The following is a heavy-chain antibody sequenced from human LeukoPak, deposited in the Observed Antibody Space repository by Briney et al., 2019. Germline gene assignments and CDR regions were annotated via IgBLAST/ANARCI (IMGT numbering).Heavy chain of an antibody. J-gene: IGHJ4*02. Sequence: GESLKIYCKGSGYRFTSYWIGWVRQMPGKGLEWMGIIYPGDSDTRYSPSFQGQVTISADKSISTAYLQWRSLKASDTAMFYCAARGRGVISEGDYWGQGTLVTVSS. CDR1: GYRFTSYW. CDR3: AARGRGVISEGDY. D-gene: IGHD3-10*01. CDR2: IYPGDSDT. V-gene: IGHV5-51*01.